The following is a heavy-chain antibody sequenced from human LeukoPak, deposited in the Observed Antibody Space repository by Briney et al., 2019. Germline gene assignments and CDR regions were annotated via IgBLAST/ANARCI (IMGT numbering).Heavy chain of an antibody. V-gene: IGHV3-72*01. CDR1: GFTFSDHY. D-gene: IGHD6-13*01. CDR3: AKDRRPNSYSSSWLDY. J-gene: IGHJ4*02. Sequence: PGGCLRLSCAASGFTFSDHYMDWVRQAPGKGLEWVGRTRNKANSYTTEYAASVKGRFTISRDDSKNSLYLQMNSLKTEDTAVYYCAKDRRPNSYSSSWLDYWGQGTLITVSS. CDR2: TRNKANSYTT.